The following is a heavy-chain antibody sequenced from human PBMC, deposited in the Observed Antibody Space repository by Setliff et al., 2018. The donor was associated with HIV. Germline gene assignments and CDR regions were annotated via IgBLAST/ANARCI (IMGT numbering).Heavy chain of an antibody. J-gene: IGHJ4*02. V-gene: IGHV3-49*04. D-gene: IGHD5-18*01. CDR3: TRNTALVY. CDR1: GFTFSNYA. CDR2: ISGKVYGGTT. Sequence: GGSLRLSCAASGFTFSNYAMSWVRQAPGKGLEWVSGISGKVYGGTTEYAASVKGRFTISRDDSKSIAYLQMNSLRTEDTAVYYCTRNTALVYWGQGSLVTVTS.